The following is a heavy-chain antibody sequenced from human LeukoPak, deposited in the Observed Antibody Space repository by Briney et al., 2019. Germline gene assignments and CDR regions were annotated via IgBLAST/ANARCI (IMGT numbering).Heavy chain of an antibody. CDR2: ILYSGTT. CDR1: SGSIDNYY. D-gene: IGHD2-15*01. CDR3: ARLSCSDAVCPTLPYNHFDP. Sequence: PSETLSLTCTVSSGSIDNYYWSWIRQPPGEGLEWIGHILYSGTTSYTPSLKSRVTISLDTSKKQFSLRLSSVTAADTAVYYCARLSCSDAVCPTLPYNHFDPWGQGTLVIVST. V-gene: IGHV4-59*08. J-gene: IGHJ5*02.